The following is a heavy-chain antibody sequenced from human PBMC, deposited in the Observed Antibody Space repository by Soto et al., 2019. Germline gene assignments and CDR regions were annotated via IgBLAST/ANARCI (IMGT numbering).Heavy chain of an antibody. D-gene: IGHD2-8*01. CDR3: TRGLMVQWPSPDWFDT. J-gene: IGHJ5*02. CDR2: IRSKAYGGTT. V-gene: IGHV3-49*03. CDR1: GFTFCDYA. Sequence: PGWALRLSCTASGFTFCDYAMSWFRQAPGKGLEWVGFIRSKAYGGTTEYAASVKGRFTISRDDSKSIAYLQMNSLKTEDTAVYYCTRGLMVQWPSPDWFDTWGQGTLVTLSS.